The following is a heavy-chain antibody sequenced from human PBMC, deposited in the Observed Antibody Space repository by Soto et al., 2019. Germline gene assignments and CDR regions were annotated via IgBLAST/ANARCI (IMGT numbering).Heavy chain of an antibody. CDR2: ISAYNGNT. CDR3: ARDYDSSGYYLYYYYYGMDA. CDR1: GYTFTSYG. J-gene: IGHJ6*02. D-gene: IGHD3-22*01. Sequence: ASVKVSCKASGYTFTSYGISWVRQAPGQGLEWMGWISAYNGNTNYAQKLQGRVTMTTDTSTSTAYMELRSLRSDDTAVYYCARDYDSSGYYLYYYYYGMDAWGQGTTVTVSS. V-gene: IGHV1-18*04.